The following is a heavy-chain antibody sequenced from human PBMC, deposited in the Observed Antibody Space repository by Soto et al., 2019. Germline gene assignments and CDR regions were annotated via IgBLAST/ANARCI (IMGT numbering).Heavy chain of an antibody. J-gene: IGHJ4*02. CDR2: IYSGGST. Sequence: EVQLVESGGGLVQPGGSLRLSCAASGFTVSSNYMSWVRQAPGKGLEWVSVIYSGGSTYYADSVKGRVTISRDNSKNTLYLQMSSLRAEDTAVYYCARVSSSGWFIPDYWGQGTLVTVSS. D-gene: IGHD6-19*01. V-gene: IGHV3-66*01. CDR3: ARVSSSGWFIPDY. CDR1: GFTVSSNY.